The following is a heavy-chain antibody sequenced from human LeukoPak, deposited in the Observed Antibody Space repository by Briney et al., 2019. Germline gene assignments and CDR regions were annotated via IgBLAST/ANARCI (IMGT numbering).Heavy chain of an antibody. CDR2: IYTSGST. Sequence: PSETLSLTCTVSGGSISSYYWSWIRQPAGKGLEWIGRIYTSGSTNYNPSLKSRVTMSVDTSKNQFSLKLSSVTAADTAVYYCARDRAVTMIVVDTNWFDPWGQGTLVTVSS. CDR1: GGSISSYY. D-gene: IGHD3-22*01. V-gene: IGHV4-4*07. CDR3: ARDRAVTMIVVDTNWFDP. J-gene: IGHJ5*02.